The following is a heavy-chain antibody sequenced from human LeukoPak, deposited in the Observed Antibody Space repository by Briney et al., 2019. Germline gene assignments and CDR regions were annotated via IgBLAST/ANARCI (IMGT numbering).Heavy chain of an antibody. CDR3: AREGYDSSYYYYLDY. CDR1: GASISSGGYS. CDR2: IYDSGST. Sequence: SQTLSLTCAVSGASISSGGYSWSWIRQPPGKGLEWIGYIYDSGSTYYNPSLKSRVTISVDRSKNQFSLKVSSVTAADTAVYYCAREGYDSSYYYYLDYWGQGTLVTVSS. J-gene: IGHJ4*02. V-gene: IGHV4-30-2*01. D-gene: IGHD3-22*01.